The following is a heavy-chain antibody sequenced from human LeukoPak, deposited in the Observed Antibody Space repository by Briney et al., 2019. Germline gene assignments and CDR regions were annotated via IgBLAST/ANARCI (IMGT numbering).Heavy chain of an antibody. Sequence: ASVKVSCKASGYTFTGYYMHWVRQAPGQGLEWMGWINPNSGGTNYAQKFQGRVTMTRDTSISTAYMELSRLRSDDTAVYYCARDAHDYDYVWGSYRHSLIFDYWGQGTLVTASS. V-gene: IGHV1-2*02. J-gene: IGHJ4*02. CDR3: ARDAHDYDYVWGSYRHSLIFDY. CDR2: INPNSGGT. CDR1: GYTFTGYY. D-gene: IGHD3-16*02.